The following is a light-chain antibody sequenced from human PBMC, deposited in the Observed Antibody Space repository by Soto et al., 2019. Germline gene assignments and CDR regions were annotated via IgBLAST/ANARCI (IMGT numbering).Light chain of an antibody. CDR3: QQRTNWPPLT. CDR2: DAS. Sequence: EIVLTQSPATLSLSPGERATLSCRASQSVGTYLAWYQQKPGQAPRLLLYDASIRATDIPARFSGSGSGTHVTLTISSLGPEDFAVYYCQQRTNWPPLTFGGGNKVTIK. J-gene: IGKJ4*01. CDR1: QSVGTY. V-gene: IGKV3-11*01.